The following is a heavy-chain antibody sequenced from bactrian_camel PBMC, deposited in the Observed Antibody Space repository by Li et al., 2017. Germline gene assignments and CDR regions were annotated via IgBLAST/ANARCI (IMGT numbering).Heavy chain of an antibody. Sequence: HVQLVESGGASVQVGGSLRLSCVTSASAIRTGCMAWFRQAPGKGREGVAVLYTGGGTPHYADSVKGRFTLSRDMAENTLYLQMNSLKPEDTAMYYCAAGTNTGFPFRGGAYPYWARGPRSPSP. CDR1: ASAIRTGC. D-gene: IGHD7*01. CDR2: LYTGGGTP. V-gene: IGHV3S1*01. J-gene: IGHJ4*01.